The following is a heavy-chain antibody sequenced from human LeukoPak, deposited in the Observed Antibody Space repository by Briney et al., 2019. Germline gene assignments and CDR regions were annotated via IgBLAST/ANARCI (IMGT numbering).Heavy chain of an antibody. Sequence: SVTVSCKASGGTFINFPISWVRQAPGQGLEWMGGIIPIFGTANYAQKFQGRVTITADESTSTAYMELSSLRSEDTAVYYCARDSRPARKDYYYYYSMDVWGQGTTVTVSS. CDR3: ARDSRPARKDYYYYYSMDV. CDR2: IIPIFGTA. J-gene: IGHJ6*02. D-gene: IGHD1-14*01. CDR1: GGTFINFP. V-gene: IGHV1-69*01.